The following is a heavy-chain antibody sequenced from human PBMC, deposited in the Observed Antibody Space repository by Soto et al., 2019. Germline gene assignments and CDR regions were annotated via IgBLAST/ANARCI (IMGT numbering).Heavy chain of an antibody. CDR3: AKDVALAGTGNFDY. V-gene: IGHV3-30*18. J-gene: IGHJ4*02. CDR1: GFTFSSYG. Sequence: WGSLRLSCASSGFTFSSYGMHWVRQAPGKGLEWVALISYDGTNKYYTDSVKGRFTISRDNSKNTLYLQMSRLRPEDTAIYYCAKDVALAGTGNFDYWGQGTLVTVSS. D-gene: IGHD6-19*01. CDR2: ISYDGTNK.